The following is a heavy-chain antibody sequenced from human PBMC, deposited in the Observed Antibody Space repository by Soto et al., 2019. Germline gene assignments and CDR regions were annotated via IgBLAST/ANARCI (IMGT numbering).Heavy chain of an antibody. CDR1: GYTFTSYA. J-gene: IGHJ4*02. CDR3: ARGRWELFLFDY. V-gene: IGHV1-3*01. Sequence: ASVKVSCKASGYTFTSYAMHWVRQAPGQRLEWMGWINAGSGNTKYSQKFQGRVTITRDTSASTAYMELSSLRSEDTAVYYCARGRWELFLFDYWGQGTLVTVSS. D-gene: IGHD1-26*01. CDR2: INAGSGNT.